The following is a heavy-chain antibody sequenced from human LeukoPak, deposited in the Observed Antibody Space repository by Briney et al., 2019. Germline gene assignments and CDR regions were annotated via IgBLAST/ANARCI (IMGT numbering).Heavy chain of an antibody. CDR1: GYTFTSYD. V-gene: IGHV1-8*03. CDR3: ARVYYFASSGYYFPPDY. D-gene: IGHD3-22*01. Sequence: ASVKVSCKASGYTFTSYDIYWVRQATGQGLEWMGWMNPNSGNTVYAQKFQGRVTITSNTSINTAYMELSSLRSEDTAMYYCARVYYFASSGYYFPPDYWGRGTLVTVSS. J-gene: IGHJ4*02. CDR2: MNPNSGNT.